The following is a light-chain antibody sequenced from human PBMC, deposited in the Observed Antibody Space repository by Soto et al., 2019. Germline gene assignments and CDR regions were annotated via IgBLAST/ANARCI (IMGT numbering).Light chain of an antibody. Sequence: QSALTQPPSASGSPGQSVTISCTGTSSDVGDYNYVSWYQHHPGKAPKLMIYEVSKRPSGVPDRFSGSRSGNTASLTVSGLQAEDEADYYCSSYAGSNNFVFGGGTKVTVL. CDR2: EVS. CDR3: SSYAGSNNFV. CDR1: SSDVGDYNY. J-gene: IGLJ2*01. V-gene: IGLV2-8*01.